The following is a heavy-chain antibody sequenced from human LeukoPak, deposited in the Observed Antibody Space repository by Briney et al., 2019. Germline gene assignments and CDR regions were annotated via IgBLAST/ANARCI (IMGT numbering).Heavy chain of an antibody. J-gene: IGHJ6*02. Sequence: GGSLRLSCAASGFTFSSYAMHWVRQAPGKGLEWVAVISYDGSNKYYADSVKGRFTISRDNSKNTLYLQMNSLRAEDTAVYYCARASCGMDVWGQGTTVTVSS. CDR3: ARASCGMDV. CDR1: GFTFSSYA. V-gene: IGHV3-30-3*01. CDR2: ISYDGSNK.